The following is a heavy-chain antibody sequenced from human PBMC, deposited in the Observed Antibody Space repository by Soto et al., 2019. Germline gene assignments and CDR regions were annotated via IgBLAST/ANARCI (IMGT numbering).Heavy chain of an antibody. J-gene: IGHJ4*02. CDR1: GFTFRTYW. D-gene: IGHD1-20*01. CDR3: ARDVDNWNDFDY. Sequence: EVQLVDSGGGLVQPGGSLRLSCAASGFTFRTYWMNWVRQAPGKGLEWVANIKEDGSKKNFVDSVKGRFTISRDTAKNLLYLQMNSLRTEDTAVYYCARDVDNWNDFDYWGQGTLVTVPS. CDR2: IKEDGSKK. V-gene: IGHV3-7*01.